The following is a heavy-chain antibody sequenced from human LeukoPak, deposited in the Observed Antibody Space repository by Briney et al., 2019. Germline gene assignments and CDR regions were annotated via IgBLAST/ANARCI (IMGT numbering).Heavy chain of an antibody. V-gene: IGHV3-21*04. D-gene: IGHD4-17*01. Sequence: PGESLRLSCAASGYTFSSYAMSWIRQAPGKGLEWVSGISGRDASSGSDASTDYADSVKGRFTISRDNPKNTVYLQMNSLRVEDTAVYYCAKDRLRWLRGPDDYMDVWGKGTTVTVSS. CDR2: ISGRDASSGSDAST. J-gene: IGHJ6*03. CDR3: AKDRLRWLRGPDDYMDV. CDR1: GYTFSSYA.